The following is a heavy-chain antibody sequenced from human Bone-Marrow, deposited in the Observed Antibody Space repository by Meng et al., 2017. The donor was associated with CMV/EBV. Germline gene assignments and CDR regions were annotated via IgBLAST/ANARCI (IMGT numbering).Heavy chain of an antibody. CDR3: ATSGRGGQYYFDS. Sequence: GGSLRLSCTASGFAFSDYYMSWIRQAPGKGLEWVSYISSRAATIYYTDSVKGRFTISRDNAKNSLYLQMNNLRAEDTAVFYCATSGRGGQYYFDSWGQGKRVNGAS. V-gene: IGHV3-11*01. D-gene: IGHD3-10*01. CDR1: GFAFSDYY. CDR2: ISSRAATI. J-gene: IGHJ4*02.